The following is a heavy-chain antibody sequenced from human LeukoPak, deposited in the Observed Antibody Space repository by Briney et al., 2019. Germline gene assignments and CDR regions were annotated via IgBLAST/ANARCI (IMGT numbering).Heavy chain of an antibody. V-gene: IGHV4-39*07. Sequence: PSETLSLTCSVSGGSISSSSYYWGWIRQPPGKGLEWIGSIYYSGSTYYNPSLKSRVTISVDTSKNQFSLKLSSVTAADTAVYYCARSSPESWGFDYWGQGTLVTVSS. D-gene: IGHD7-27*01. CDR2: IYYSGST. CDR3: ARSSPESWGFDY. J-gene: IGHJ4*02. CDR1: GGSISSSSYY.